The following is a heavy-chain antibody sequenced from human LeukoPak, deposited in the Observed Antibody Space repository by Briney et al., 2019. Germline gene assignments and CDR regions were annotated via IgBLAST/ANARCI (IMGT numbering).Heavy chain of an antibody. D-gene: IGHD6-19*01. CDR3: ARVAVAAPYYYYYMDV. Sequence: ASVKVSCKASGYTFTGYYMHWVRQAPGQGLEWMGWISAYNGNTNYAQKLQGRVTMTTDTSTSTAYMELRSLRSDDTAVYYCARVAVAAPYYYYYMDVWGKGTTVTVSS. V-gene: IGHV1-18*04. CDR1: GYTFTGYY. J-gene: IGHJ6*03. CDR2: ISAYNGNT.